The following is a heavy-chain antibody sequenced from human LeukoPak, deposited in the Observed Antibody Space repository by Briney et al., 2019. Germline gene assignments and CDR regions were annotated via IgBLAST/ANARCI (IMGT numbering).Heavy chain of an antibody. CDR3: ASQYYDFWSAFHY. CDR2: IYYSGST. D-gene: IGHD3-3*01. V-gene: IGHV4-59*01. Sequence: NTSETLSLTCTVSGGSISSYYWSWIRQPPGKGLEWIGYIYYSGSTNYNPSLNSRVTISVDTSKNQFSLKLSSVTAADTAVYYCASQYYDFWSAFHYWGQGTLVTVSS. CDR1: GGSISSYY. J-gene: IGHJ4*02.